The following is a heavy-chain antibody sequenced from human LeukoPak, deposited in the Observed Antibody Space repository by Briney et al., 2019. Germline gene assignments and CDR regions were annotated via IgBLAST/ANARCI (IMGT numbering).Heavy chain of an antibody. CDR2: MNPNSGNT. CDR3: ARVSLGYCSGGTCYFQDH. D-gene: IGHD2-15*01. CDR1: GYTFTNYD. J-gene: IGHJ4*02. Sequence: ASVKVSCKASGYTFTNYDINWVRRATGQGLEWMGWMNPNSGNTGYAQKFQGRVTMTRSTSISTAYMELSSLTPEDTAVYYCARVSLGYCSGGTCYFQDHWGQGTLVTVSS. V-gene: IGHV1-8*01.